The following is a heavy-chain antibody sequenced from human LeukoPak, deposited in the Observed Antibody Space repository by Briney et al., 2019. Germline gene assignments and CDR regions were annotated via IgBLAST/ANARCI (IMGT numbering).Heavy chain of an antibody. J-gene: IGHJ4*02. D-gene: IGHD6-13*01. Sequence: VKPSATLSLTCTVSGGSISSHYWSWIRQPPGKGLEWIGYIYVTGSTNYNPSLRCRVTISVATSKNQFSLNLRSVTAADTAVYYCAREGYASSWYADWGQGTLVTVSS. V-gene: IGHV4-59*11. CDR1: GGSISSHY. CDR3: AREGYASSWYAD. CDR2: IYVTGST.